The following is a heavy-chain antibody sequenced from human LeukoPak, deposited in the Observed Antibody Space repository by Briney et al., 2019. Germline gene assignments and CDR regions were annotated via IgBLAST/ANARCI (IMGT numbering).Heavy chain of an antibody. CDR3: ARYCSSTSCPAPNWFDP. V-gene: IGHV1-2*02. J-gene: IGHJ5*02. CDR1: GYTFPRHY. Sequence: GASMKVSFKASGYTFPRHYMHWGRPAPGPGVEWVGLINPNSGGTNYAQKFQGRVTMTRDTSISTAYMELSRLRSDDTAVYYCARYCSSTSCPAPNWFDPWGQGTLVTVSS. D-gene: IGHD2-2*01. CDR2: INPNSGGT.